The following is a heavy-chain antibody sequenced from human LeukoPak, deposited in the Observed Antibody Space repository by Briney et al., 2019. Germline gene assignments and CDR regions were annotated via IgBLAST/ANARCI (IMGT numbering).Heavy chain of an antibody. D-gene: IGHD1-26*01. CDR3: AKSGASPLYHMDV. V-gene: IGHV3-30*02. CDR2: IRYDGSNK. CDR1: GFTFSNYA. J-gene: IGHJ6*03. Sequence: PGGSLRLSCAASGFTFSNYAMSWVRQAPGKGLVWVAFIRYDGSNKYYADSVRGRFTISRDDSKNTLYLQMSSLRVDDTAIYYCAKSGASPLYHMDVWGRGATVTVSS.